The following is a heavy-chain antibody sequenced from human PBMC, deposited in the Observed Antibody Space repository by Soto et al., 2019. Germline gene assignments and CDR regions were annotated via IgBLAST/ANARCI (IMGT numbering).Heavy chain of an antibody. CDR2: ISSSSANI. V-gene: IGHV3-48*02. J-gene: IGHJ4*02. CDR1: GFTLNGYA. D-gene: IGHD6-13*01. Sequence: QPGGSLRLSCAASGFTLNGYAMNWVRQAPGKGLEWVSYISSSSANIHYADSVKGRFTISRDNAKNSLYLQMNSLRDEDTAVYYCARDRSYGSSYYHNFDYWGQGTLVTVSS. CDR3: ARDRSYGSSYYHNFDY.